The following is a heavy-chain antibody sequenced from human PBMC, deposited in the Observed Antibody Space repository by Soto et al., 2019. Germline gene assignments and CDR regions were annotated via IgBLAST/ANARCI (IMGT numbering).Heavy chain of an antibody. CDR3: ARGMVTVNYYYYGMDV. CDR2: IIPIFGTA. Sequence: SVKVSCKASGGTFSSYAISWVRQAPGQGLEWMGGIIPIFGTANYAQKFQGRVTITADESTSAAYMELSSLRSEDTAVYYCARGMVTVNYYYYGMDVWGQGTTVTVSS. V-gene: IGHV1-69*13. CDR1: GGTFSSYA. J-gene: IGHJ6*02. D-gene: IGHD5-18*01.